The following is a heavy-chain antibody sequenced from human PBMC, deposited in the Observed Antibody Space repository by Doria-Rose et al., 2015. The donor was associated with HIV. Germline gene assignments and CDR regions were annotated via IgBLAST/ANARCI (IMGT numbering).Heavy chain of an antibody. V-gene: IGHV2-26*01. CDR2: IFSDDER. J-gene: IGHJ4*02. Sequence: QVTLKESGPVLVKPTETLTLTCTVSGVSLSSPGMGVSWIRQPPGKALEWLVNIFSDDERSYQTSLKSRLIITRGTSKSQVVLTMTDMDPVDTATYYCARIKSGRWYHKYYFDFWGQGTLVIVSA. CDR3: ARIKSGRWYHKYYFDF. D-gene: IGHD6-13*01. CDR1: GVSLSSPGMG.